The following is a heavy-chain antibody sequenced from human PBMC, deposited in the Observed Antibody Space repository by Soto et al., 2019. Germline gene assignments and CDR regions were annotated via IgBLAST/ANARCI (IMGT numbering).Heavy chain of an antibody. CDR3: ARVGAVPDNNWFDP. CDR1: GFTFSTYS. J-gene: IGHJ5*02. CDR2: ISSSSSPI. V-gene: IGHV3-48*02. Sequence: GGSLRLSCAASGFTFSTYSMNWVRQAPGKGLEWVSYISSSSSPIYYADSVKGRFTISRDNAKNSLYLQMNSLRDEDTAVYYCARVGAVPDNNWFDPWGQGTLVTVSS. D-gene: IGHD3-9*01.